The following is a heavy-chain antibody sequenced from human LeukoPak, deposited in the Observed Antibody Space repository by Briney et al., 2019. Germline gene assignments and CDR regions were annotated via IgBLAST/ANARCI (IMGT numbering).Heavy chain of an antibody. CDR3: AREELGTVKFDY. J-gene: IGHJ4*02. CDR2: INPSSGST. D-gene: IGHD7-27*01. CDR1: GYTFTGYY. V-gene: IGHV1-46*01. Sequence: GASVKVSCKASGYTFTGYYMHWVRQAPGQGLEWMGIINPSSGSTSYAQKFQGRVTLTRDTSTSTVYMELSSLRSEDTAVYYCAREELGTVKFDYWGQGTLVTVSS.